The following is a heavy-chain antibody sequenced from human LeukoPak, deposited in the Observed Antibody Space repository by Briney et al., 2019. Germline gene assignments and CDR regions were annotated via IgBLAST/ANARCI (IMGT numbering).Heavy chain of an antibody. CDR1: GFTFNTFD. D-gene: IGHD5-24*01. Sequence: QPGGSLRLSCAASGFTFNTFDMHWVRQVTGKGLEWVSGIGTAGDTYYTGSVKGRFTISRENAKNSLYLQMNSLRAGDTAVYYCARGADGFDPWGQGTLVTVSS. J-gene: IGHJ5*02. CDR3: ARGADGFDP. CDR2: IGTAGDT. V-gene: IGHV3-13*01.